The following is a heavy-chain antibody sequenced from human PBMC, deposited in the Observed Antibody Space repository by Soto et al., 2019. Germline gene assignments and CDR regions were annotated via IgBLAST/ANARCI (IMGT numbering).Heavy chain of an antibody. CDR1: GFTFSSYS. V-gene: IGHV3-48*01. D-gene: IGHD3-10*01. CDR3: AREVRDVLLWFGELPPNYFDY. J-gene: IGHJ4*02. Sequence: EVQLVEFGGGLVQPGGSLRLSCAASGFTFSSYSMNWVRQAPGKGLEWLSYISSFSSTIYYADSVKGRFTISRDSAQKSLYLQMNSLRAEDTAVYYCAREVRDVLLWFGELPPNYFDYWGQGTLVTVSS. CDR2: ISSFSSTI.